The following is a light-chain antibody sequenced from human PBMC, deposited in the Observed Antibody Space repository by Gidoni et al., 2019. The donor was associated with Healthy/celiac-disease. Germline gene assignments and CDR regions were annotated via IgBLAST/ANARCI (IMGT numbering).Light chain of an antibody. J-gene: IGKJ1*01. CDR2: AAS. Sequence: DIQKTQSPSSLSASVGDRVTITCRASQSISSYLNWYQQKPGKAPKPLIYAASSLQSGVPSRFSGSGSGTDFTLTISSLQPEDFATYYCQQGYSTPRTFGQGTKVEIK. CDR3: QQGYSTPRT. CDR1: QSISSY. V-gene: IGKV1-39*01.